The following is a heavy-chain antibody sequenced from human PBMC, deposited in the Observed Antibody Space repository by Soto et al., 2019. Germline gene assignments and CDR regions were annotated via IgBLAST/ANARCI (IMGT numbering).Heavy chain of an antibody. J-gene: IGHJ3*02. CDR3: ARVEAVAGRRGAFDI. CDR2: INPNSGGT. Sequence: ASVKVSCKASGYTFTGYYMHWVRQAPGQGLEWMGWINPNSGGTNYAQKFQGRVTMTRDTSISTAYMELSRLRSDDTAVYYCARVEAVAGRRGAFDIWGQGXMVTVSS. CDR1: GYTFTGYY. V-gene: IGHV1-2*02. D-gene: IGHD6-19*01.